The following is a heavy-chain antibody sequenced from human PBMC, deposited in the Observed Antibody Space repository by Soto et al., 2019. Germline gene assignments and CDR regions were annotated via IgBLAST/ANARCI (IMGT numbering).Heavy chain of an antibody. Sequence: QVQLVESGGGVVQPGRSLRLSCVASGFIFSSYGMHWVRQAPGKGLEWVAVIWYDGSNKYYADSVKGRFTISRDNSKNTLYLQMNSLRAEDTAVYYCAKGTQNYYYAMAVWGQGTTVTVSS. J-gene: IGHJ6*02. CDR3: AKGTQNYYYAMAV. V-gene: IGHV3-33*03. CDR1: GFIFSSYG. CDR2: IWYDGSNK. D-gene: IGHD1-7*01.